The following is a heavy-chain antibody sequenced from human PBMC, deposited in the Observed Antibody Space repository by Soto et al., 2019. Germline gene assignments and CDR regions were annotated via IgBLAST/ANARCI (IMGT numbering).Heavy chain of an antibody. D-gene: IGHD5-12*01. Sequence: AXXSLTCPVSGGSIRSCYWSWIRQPPGKGLEWIGYIYHSGSTYYNPSLKSRVTISVDRSKNQFSLKLSSVTAADTAVYYCAAGGGLPRYYWGQGTLVTVSS. CDR3: AAGGGLPRYY. CDR1: GGSIRSCY. J-gene: IGHJ4*02. CDR2: IYHSGST. V-gene: IGHV4-59*04.